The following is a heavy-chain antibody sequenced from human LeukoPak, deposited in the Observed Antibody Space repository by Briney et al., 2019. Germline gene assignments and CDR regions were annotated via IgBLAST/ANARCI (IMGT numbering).Heavy chain of an antibody. Sequence: GGALRLSCAASGFTFSNYWMHWVRHGPGMGLVWVSRIQSDGSSTDYADSVKGRFTISRDNAKNTLYLQMNSLRVEDTAVYYCARAGGIDNLWGQGTLVTVSS. CDR3: ARAGGIDNL. CDR2: IQSDGSST. J-gene: IGHJ4*02. CDR1: GFTFSNYW. D-gene: IGHD2-21*01. V-gene: IGHV3-74*01.